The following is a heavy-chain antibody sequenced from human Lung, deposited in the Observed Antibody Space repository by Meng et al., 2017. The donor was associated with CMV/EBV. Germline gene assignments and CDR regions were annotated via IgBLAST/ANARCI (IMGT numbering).Heavy chain of an antibody. J-gene: IGHJ4*02. V-gene: IGHV3-7*01. CDR3: ARDTPGD. Sequence: GGSLRLSCAASGFTFSSYWMSWARQAPGKGLEWVANIRFDGRESHHVDSVKGRFTISRDNAKNSLYLQMNSLRVEDTAVYYCARDTPGDWGQGTLVNVAS. D-gene: IGHD2-15*01. CDR2: IRFDGRES. CDR1: GFTFSSYW.